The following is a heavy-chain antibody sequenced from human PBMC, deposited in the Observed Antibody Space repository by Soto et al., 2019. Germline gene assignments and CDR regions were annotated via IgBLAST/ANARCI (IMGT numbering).Heavy chain of an antibody. D-gene: IGHD3-10*01. CDR3: VGGQYYFDY. J-gene: IGHJ4*02. V-gene: IGHV3-30*03. CDR1: GFPFTTDG. CDR2: ISYDGSNK. Sequence: QVQLVESGGGVVQPGRSLRLSCAASGFPFTTDGMHWVREGPGKGLAWVAVISYDGSNKYYADPVKGRFTISRDNSKNTLYLQMNSLRPEDTALYYCVGGQYYFDYRGQGTLVTVSS.